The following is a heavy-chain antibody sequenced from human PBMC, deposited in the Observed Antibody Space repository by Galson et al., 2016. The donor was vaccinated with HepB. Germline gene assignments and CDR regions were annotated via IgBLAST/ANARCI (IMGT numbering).Heavy chain of an antibody. Sequence: SLRLSCAASGFTFSSYAMHWVRQAPGKGLEYVSAISSNGGSTYYADSVKGRFTISRDNSKNTLYLQMSSLRAEDTAVYYCVKGEPLLWFGELLLRDYFDYGGQGTLVTVSS. J-gene: IGHJ4*02. V-gene: IGHV3-64D*09. CDR2: ISSNGGST. D-gene: IGHD3-10*01. CDR3: VKGEPLLWFGELLLRDYFDY. CDR1: GFTFSSYA.